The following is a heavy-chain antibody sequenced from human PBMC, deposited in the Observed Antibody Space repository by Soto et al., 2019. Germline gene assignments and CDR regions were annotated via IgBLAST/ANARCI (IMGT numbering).Heavy chain of an antibody. D-gene: IGHD1-1*01. CDR1: GGSISSSSYY. J-gene: IGHJ6*02. Sequence: SETLSLTCTVSGGSISSSSYYWGWIRQPPGKGLEWIGSIYYSGSTYYNPSLKSRVTISVDTSKNQFSLKLSSVTAADTAVYYCARRNEYYYYYGMDVWGQGTTVTVSS. CDR2: IYYSGST. CDR3: ARRNEYYYYYGMDV. V-gene: IGHV4-39*01.